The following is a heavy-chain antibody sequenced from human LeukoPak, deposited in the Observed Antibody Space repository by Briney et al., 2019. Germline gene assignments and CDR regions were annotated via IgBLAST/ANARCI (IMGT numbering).Heavy chain of an antibody. CDR3: ARSSPYDS. CDR1: GFTFSSYN. Sequence: GGSLGLSCAASGFTFSSYNMNWVRQAPGKGLEWVSYISSISSTIFYAGSVKGRFTISRDNAKNSLYLQMNSLRDEDTAVYYCARSSPYDSWGQGTLVTVSS. J-gene: IGHJ5*01. CDR2: ISSISSTI. V-gene: IGHV3-48*02.